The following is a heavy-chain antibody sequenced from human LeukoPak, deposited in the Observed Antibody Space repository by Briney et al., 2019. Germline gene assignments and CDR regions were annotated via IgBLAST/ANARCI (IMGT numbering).Heavy chain of an antibody. CDR3: ARDQVAPYYYGSGSYHDYYGMDV. J-gene: IGHJ6*02. D-gene: IGHD3-10*01. CDR1: GFTFSDYY. CDR2: ISSSGSTI. Sequence: GGTLRLSCAASGFTFSDYYMSWIRQAPGKGGEGVSYISSSGSTINYAGSVKGLFTISRDNAKNSLYLQMNSLRAEDTAVYYCARDQVAPYYYGSGSYHDYYGMDVWGQGTTVTVSS. V-gene: IGHV3-11*01.